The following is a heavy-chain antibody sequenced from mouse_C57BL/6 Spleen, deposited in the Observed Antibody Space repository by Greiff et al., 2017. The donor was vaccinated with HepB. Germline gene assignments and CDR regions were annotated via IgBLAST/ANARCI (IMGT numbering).Heavy chain of an antibody. CDR3: ARSGVFDGYYGFAY. CDR1: GYAFSSYW. V-gene: IGHV1-80*01. J-gene: IGHJ3*01. CDR2: IYPGDGDT. Sequence: VQLQQSGAELVKPGASVKISCKASGYAFSSYWMNWVKQRPGKGLEWIGQIYPGDGDTNYNGEFKGKATLTADKSSSTAYMQLSSLTSEDSAVYFCARSGVFDGYYGFAYWGQGTLVTVSA. D-gene: IGHD2-3*01.